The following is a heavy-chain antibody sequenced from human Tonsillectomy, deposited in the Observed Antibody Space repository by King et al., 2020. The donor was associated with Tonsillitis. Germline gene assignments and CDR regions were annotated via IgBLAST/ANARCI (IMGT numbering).Heavy chain of an antibody. J-gene: IGHJ4*02. CDR2: IYYSGST. CDR3: ARSNPDVDTAMEFDY. D-gene: IGHD5-18*01. CDR1: GGSISSGDYY. V-gene: IGHV4-30-4*01. Sequence: QLQESGPGLVKPSQTLSLTCTVSGGSISSGDYYWSWIRQPPGKGLEWIGYIYYSGSTYYNPPQKSGVTISEETSKNQFSLKLSSVTAADTAVYYCARSNPDVDTAMEFDYWGQGTLVTVSS.